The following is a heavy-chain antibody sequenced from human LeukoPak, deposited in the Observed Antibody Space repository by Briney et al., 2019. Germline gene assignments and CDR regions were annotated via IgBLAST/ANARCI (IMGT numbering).Heavy chain of an antibody. CDR3: ASDTRTVTSVLFDY. CDR2: IYHSGST. CDR1: GHSISGGYY. Sequence: PSETLSLTCAVSGHSISGGYYWGWIRRPPGKGLEWIGSIYHSGSTYYNPSLKSRVTISVDTSKNQFSLKLSSVTAADTAVYYCASDTRTVTSVLFDYWGQGTLVTVSS. D-gene: IGHD4-17*01. V-gene: IGHV4-38-2*01. J-gene: IGHJ4*02.